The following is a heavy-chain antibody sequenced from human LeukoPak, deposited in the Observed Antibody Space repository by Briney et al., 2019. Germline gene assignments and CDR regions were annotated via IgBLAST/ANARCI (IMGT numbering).Heavy chain of an antibody. CDR3: ARGDGEAASLWENWFDP. V-gene: IGHV3-13*01. J-gene: IGHJ5*02. CDR1: GFTFSSYS. D-gene: IGHD6-13*01. Sequence: GGSLRLSCAASGFTFSSYSMNWVRQATGKGLEWVSAIGTAGDTYYPGSVKGQFTISRENAKNSLYLQMNSLRAEDTAVYYCARGDGEAASLWENWFDPWGQGTLVTVSS. CDR2: IGTAGDT.